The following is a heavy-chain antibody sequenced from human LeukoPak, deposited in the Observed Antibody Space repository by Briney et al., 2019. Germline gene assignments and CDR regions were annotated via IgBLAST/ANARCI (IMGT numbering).Heavy chain of an antibody. Sequence: PSETLSLTCTVSGGSISSYYWSWIRQPARKGLEWIGRIYTSGSTNYNPSLKSRVTMSVDTSKNQFSLKLSSVTAADTAVYYCARGGLQFREYYFDYWGQGTLVTVSS. V-gene: IGHV4-4*07. CDR1: GGSISSYY. D-gene: IGHD4-11*01. CDR2: IYTSGST. J-gene: IGHJ4*02. CDR3: ARGGLQFREYYFDY.